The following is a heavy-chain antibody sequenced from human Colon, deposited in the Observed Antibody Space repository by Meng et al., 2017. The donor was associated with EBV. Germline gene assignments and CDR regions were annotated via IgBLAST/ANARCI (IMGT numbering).Heavy chain of an antibody. D-gene: IGHD2-2*01. CDR1: GGSVSSETYY. Sequence: RVAGQGLVKPSETLLLTSSVSGGSVSSETYYWNWIRQPPGKSLEWIGYVSYSGGTNYNPSLKNRVTISVDTSKNQVSLRLSSVTAADTAVFYCARAVGPDCSSTSCPFDYWGQGTLVTVSS. CDR2: VSYSGGT. CDR3: ARAVGPDCSSTSCPFDY. V-gene: IGHV4-61*01. J-gene: IGHJ4*02.